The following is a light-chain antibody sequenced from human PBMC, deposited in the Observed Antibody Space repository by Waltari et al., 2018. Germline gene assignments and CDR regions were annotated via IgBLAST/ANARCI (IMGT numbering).Light chain of an antibody. V-gene: IGLV2-11*01. CDR3: CSYAGSYTHVV. Sequence: QSALTQPRSVSGSPGQSVTISCTGTSRNAGGYDYVSWYQHHPAKAPHLMICDVTKRPSGVPDRFSGSKSGNTASLTISGLQAEDEADYYCCSYAGSYTHVVFGGGTKLTVL. CDR1: SRNAGGYDY. J-gene: IGLJ2*01. CDR2: DVT.